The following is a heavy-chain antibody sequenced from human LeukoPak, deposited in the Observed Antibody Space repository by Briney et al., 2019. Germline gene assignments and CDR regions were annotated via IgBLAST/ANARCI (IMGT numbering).Heavy chain of an antibody. V-gene: IGHV3-30*02. D-gene: IGHD5-18*01. Sequence: GGSLRLSCAASGFTFSSYGMHWVRQAPGKGLEWVAVILYGGSNKYHADSVKGRFTISRDNSKNTLYLQMNSLRAEDTAVYYCAKVRSPGYSYGSVMDVWGKGTTVTVSS. CDR1: GFTFSSYG. CDR3: AKVRSPGYSYGSVMDV. J-gene: IGHJ6*03. CDR2: ILYGGSNK.